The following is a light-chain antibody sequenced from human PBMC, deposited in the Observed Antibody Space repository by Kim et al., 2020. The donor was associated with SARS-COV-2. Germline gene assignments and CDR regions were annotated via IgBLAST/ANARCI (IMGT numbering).Light chain of an antibody. CDR2: GKN. J-gene: IGLJ2*01. CDR1: CLRSYY. Sequence: ASGQTVRITCQGDCLRSYYASWYQQKPGQAPVLVIYGKNNRPSGIPDRFSGSRSGNTASLTITGAQAEDEADYYCNSRDSSGNHVVFGGGTKLTVL. CDR3: NSRDSSGNHVV. V-gene: IGLV3-19*01.